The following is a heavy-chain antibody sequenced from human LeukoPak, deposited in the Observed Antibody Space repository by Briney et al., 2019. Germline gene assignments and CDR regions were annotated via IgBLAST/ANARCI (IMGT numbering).Heavy chain of an antibody. Sequence: GGALRLSCAASGFTFSSYSMNWVRQAPGKGLEWVSSISSSSSYIYYADSVKGRFTISRDNAKNSLYLQMNSLRAEDTAVYYCAREDQGVIQYYFDYWGQGTLVTVSS. CDR1: GFTFSSYS. CDR2: ISSSSSYI. CDR3: AREDQGVIQYYFDY. V-gene: IGHV3-21*01. J-gene: IGHJ4*02. D-gene: IGHD3-22*01.